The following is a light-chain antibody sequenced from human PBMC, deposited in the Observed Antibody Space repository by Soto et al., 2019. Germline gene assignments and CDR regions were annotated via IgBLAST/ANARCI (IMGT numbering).Light chain of an antibody. CDR1: QDISNR. CDR2: DAS. J-gene: IGKJ2*01. Sequence: DIQMTQSPSSLSASVGDRITITCQASQDISNRLNWYHQKPGKAPNLLIYDASNLAAGVPSGFSGSGSGTHFTFTITSLQPEDIGTYYCQNCFTVPYTFGQGTKWIS. V-gene: IGKV1-33*01. CDR3: QNCFTVPYT.